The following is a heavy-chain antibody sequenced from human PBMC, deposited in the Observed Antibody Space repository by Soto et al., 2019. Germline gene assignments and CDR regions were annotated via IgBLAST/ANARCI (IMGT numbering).Heavy chain of an antibody. CDR3: ARVVYYDNSAFGL. J-gene: IGHJ3*01. Sequence: GGSLRLSCVASGFSFSGYNMNWVRQAPGKGLEWVSSISGSSSYIYYADSVKGRFTISRDNAKNSLYMQMNSLRAEDTAVYYCARVVYYDNSAFGLWGQGTMVTVSS. CDR2: ISGSSSYI. D-gene: IGHD3-22*01. V-gene: IGHV3-21*01. CDR1: GFSFSGYN.